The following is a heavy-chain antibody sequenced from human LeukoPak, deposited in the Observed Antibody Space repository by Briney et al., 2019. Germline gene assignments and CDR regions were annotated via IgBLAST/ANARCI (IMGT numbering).Heavy chain of an antibody. J-gene: IGHJ4*02. CDR2: IYTNADT. V-gene: IGHV4-4*07. CDR1: GGSISSYY. D-gene: IGHD6-13*01. CDR3: AGAAAAAGGQYFDY. Sequence: SETLSLTCTVSGGSISSYYWSWIRQPAGQGLEWIGRIYTNADTKYNPSLKSRVTMSVDTSKNQLSLKVRSVTAADTAVYYCAGAAAAAGGQYFDYWGQGTVVTVSS.